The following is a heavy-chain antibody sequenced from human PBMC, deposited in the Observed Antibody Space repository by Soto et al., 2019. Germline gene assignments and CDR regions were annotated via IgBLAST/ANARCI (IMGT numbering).Heavy chain of an antibody. D-gene: IGHD6-13*01. V-gene: IGHV3-23*01. CDR2: ISGSGGST. J-gene: IGHJ4*02. CDR1: GFTFSSYA. CDR3: AKENGYSSSWFEFDY. Sequence: EVPLLESGGGLVQPGGSLRLSCAASGFTFSSYAMSWVRQAPGKGLEWVSAISGSGGSTYYADSVKGRFTISRDNSKNTLYLQMNSRRAEDTAVYYCAKENGYSSSWFEFDYWGQGTLVTVSS.